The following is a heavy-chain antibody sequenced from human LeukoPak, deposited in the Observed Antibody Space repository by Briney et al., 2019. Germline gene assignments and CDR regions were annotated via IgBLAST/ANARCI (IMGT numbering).Heavy chain of an antibody. D-gene: IGHD1-14*01. CDR1: GFTFSSYG. V-gene: IGHV3-30*18. J-gene: IGHJ6*02. Sequence: GGSLRLSCAASGFTFSSYGMHWVRQAPGKGLEWVAVISYDGSNKYYADSVKGRFTISRDNSKNTLYLQMNSLRAEDTAIYYCAKNSNRNSYYYGMDVWGQGTTVTVSS. CDR3: AKNSNRNSYYYGMDV. CDR2: ISYDGSNK.